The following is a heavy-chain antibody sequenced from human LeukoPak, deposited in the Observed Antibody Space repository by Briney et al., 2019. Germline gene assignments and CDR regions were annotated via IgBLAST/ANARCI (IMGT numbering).Heavy chain of an antibody. Sequence: SETLSLTCTVSGGSTSSYYWSWIRQPPGKGLEWIGNIYYSGSTNYNPSLKSRVTISVSTSKNQFSLKLSSVTAADTAVYYCARHVGLGDAFDLWGQGTMVTVSS. CDR3: ARHVGLGDAFDL. V-gene: IGHV4-59*08. J-gene: IGHJ3*01. CDR2: IYYSGST. D-gene: IGHD3-16*01. CDR1: GGSTSSYY.